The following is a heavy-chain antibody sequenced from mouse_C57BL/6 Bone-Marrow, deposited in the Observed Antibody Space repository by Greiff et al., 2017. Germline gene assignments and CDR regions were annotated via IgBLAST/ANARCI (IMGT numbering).Heavy chain of an antibody. V-gene: IGHV5-15*01. Sequence: EVQRVESGGGLVQPGGSLKLSCAASGFTFSDYGMAWVRQAPRKGPEWVAFISNLAYSIYYADTVTGRFTISRENAKNTLYLEMSSLRSEDTAMYYCARLGVVARYFDVWGTGTTVTVSS. J-gene: IGHJ1*03. D-gene: IGHD1-1*01. CDR1: GFTFSDYG. CDR2: ISNLAYSI. CDR3: ARLGVVARYFDV.